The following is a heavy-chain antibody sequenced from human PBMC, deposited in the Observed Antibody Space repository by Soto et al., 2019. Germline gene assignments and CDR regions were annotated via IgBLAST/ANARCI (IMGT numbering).Heavy chain of an antibody. V-gene: IGHV4-39*07. CDR3: ARVTTLVTGFDY. J-gene: IGHJ4*02. Sequence: SETLSLTCTVSGGSISSSSYYWGWIRQPPGKGLEWIGSIYYTGSTNYSPSLKSRVTISVDTSKNQFSLKLSSVTAADTAVYYCARVTTLVTGFDYWGQGTLVTVSS. CDR2: IYYTGST. CDR1: GGSISSSSYY. D-gene: IGHD1-1*01.